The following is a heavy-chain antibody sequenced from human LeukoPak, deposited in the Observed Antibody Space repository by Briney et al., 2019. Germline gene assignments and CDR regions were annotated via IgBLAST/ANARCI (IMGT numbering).Heavy chain of an antibody. CDR3: ARDPRDY. Sequence: ASAKHFCKASGYAFPDFGISGVRQAPGQGLEWMGWISADNGDTKYSQTFQGRVAMTTDTSTSTAYMELRSLRSDDTAVYYCARDPRDYWGQGTLVTVSS. J-gene: IGHJ4*02. CDR1: GYAFPDFG. CDR2: ISADNGDT. V-gene: IGHV1-18*01.